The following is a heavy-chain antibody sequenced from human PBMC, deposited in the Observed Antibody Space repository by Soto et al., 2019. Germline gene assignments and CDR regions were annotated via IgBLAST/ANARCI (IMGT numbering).Heavy chain of an antibody. Sequence: VQLQESGPGLVKPTQTLSLTCTVSGGSISHGDYYWSCIRHLQGTGLEWIGYIYYSGSTYYNPSLKIRVTTAVDTSKNQSSLKISSVTAVDTVVYYCARWSYYYDSSGYYHYSGRGTLVTVFS. V-gene: IGHV4-30-4*01. CDR2: IYYSGST. D-gene: IGHD3-22*01. CDR1: GGSISHGDYY. J-gene: IGHJ4*02. CDR3: ARWSYYYDSSGYYHY.